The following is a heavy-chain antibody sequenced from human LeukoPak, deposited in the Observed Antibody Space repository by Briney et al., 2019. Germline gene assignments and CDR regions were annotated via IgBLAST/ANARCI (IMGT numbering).Heavy chain of an antibody. V-gene: IGHV3-9*01. CDR3: AKEGHPDAFDI. J-gene: IGHJ3*02. Sequence: QPGGSLRLSCAASGFTFDDYAMHWVRQAPGKGLEWVSGISWNSGSIGYADSVKGRFTISRDNAKNSLYLQMNSLRAVDTALYYCAKEGHPDAFDIWGQGTMVTVSS. CDR1: GFTFDDYA. CDR2: ISWNSGSI.